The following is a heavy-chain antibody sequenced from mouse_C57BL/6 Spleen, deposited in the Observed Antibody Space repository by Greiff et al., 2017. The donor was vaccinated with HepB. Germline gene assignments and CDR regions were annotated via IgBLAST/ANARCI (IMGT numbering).Heavy chain of an antibody. J-gene: IGHJ4*01. CDR1: GYTFTSYW. V-gene: IGHV1-50*01. CDR3: ARGPYGSSYDYAMDY. D-gene: IGHD1-1*01. Sequence: VQLQQPGAELVKPGASVKLSCKASGYTFTSYWMQWVKQRPGQGLEWIGEIDPSDSYTNYNQKFKGKATLTVDTSSSTAYMQLSSLTSEDSAVYYCARGPYGSSYDYAMDYWGQGTSVTVSS. CDR2: IDPSDSYT.